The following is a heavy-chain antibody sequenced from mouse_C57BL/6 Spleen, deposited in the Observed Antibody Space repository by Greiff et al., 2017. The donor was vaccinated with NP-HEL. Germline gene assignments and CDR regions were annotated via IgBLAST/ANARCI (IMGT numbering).Heavy chain of an antibody. V-gene: IGHV1-80*01. J-gene: IGHJ2*01. CDR2: IYPGDGDT. D-gene: IGHD1-1*01. CDR1: GYAFSSNW. CDR3: AREGVTRVVAVDY. Sequence: VQLQQSGAELVKPGASVKISCKAFGYAFSSNWMNWVKQRPGKGLEWIGQIYPGDGDTNYNGKFKGKATLTADKSSSTAYMQLSSLTPEDSAVYFCAREGVTRVVAVDYWGQGTTLTVSS.